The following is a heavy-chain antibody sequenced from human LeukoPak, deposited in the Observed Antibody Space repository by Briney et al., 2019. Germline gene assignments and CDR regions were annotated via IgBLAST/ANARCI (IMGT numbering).Heavy chain of an antibody. J-gene: IGHJ5*02. CDR1: GGSFDGYY. V-gene: IGHV4-34*12. CDR2: VVYSGST. Sequence: SSETLSLTCAVFGGSFDGYYWTWIRQSPGKGLEWIGEVVYSGSTNYNPSLKSRVSISADTSKVQFSLTLTSVTAADTAVYYCARHGYGDPGNWFDPWGQGSLVTVSS. CDR3: ARHGYGDPGNWFDP. D-gene: IGHD3-22*01.